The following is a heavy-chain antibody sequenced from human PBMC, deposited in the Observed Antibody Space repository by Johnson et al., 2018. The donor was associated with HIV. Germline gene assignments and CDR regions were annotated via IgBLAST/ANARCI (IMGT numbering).Heavy chain of an antibody. CDR3: AKASHYDSSGNPSDAFDI. CDR2: IWYDGSNK. CDR1: GFTFSSYG. D-gene: IGHD3-22*01. Sequence: QMLLVESGGGVVQPGRSLRLSCAASGFTFSSYGMHWVRQAPGKGLEWVAVIWYDGSNKYYADSVKGRFTISRDNSKNTLYLQMNSLRAEDTAVYYCAKASHYDSSGNPSDAFDIWGQGTMVTVSS. J-gene: IGHJ3*02. V-gene: IGHV3-33*06.